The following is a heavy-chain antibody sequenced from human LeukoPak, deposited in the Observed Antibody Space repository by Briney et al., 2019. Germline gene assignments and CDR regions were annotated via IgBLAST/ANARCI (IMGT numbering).Heavy chain of an antibody. D-gene: IGHD2-2*01. CDR3: ARDIGYCSSTTCYSFQY. CDR2: TSYDGRNK. V-gene: IGHV3-30*04. CDR1: GFTSSSYA. J-gene: IGHJ4*02. Sequence: GGSLRLSCAASGFTSSSYAIHWVRQAPGKGLEWVALTSYDGRNKYYADSVKGRFTISRDNSKNTLYLQMNSLRAEDTAVYYCARDIGYCSSTTCYSFQYWGQGTLVTVSS.